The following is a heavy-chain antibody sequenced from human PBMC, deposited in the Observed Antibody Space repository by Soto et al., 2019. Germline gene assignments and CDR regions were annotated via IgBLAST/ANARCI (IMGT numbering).Heavy chain of an antibody. CDR1: GGSFSGYY. J-gene: IGHJ6*02. D-gene: IGHD3-10*01. Sequence: QVQLQQWGAGLLKPSETLSLTCAVYGGSFSGYYWSWIRQPPGKGLEWIGEINHSGSTNYNPSLKIRVTISVDTSKNQFSLKLSAVTAADTAVYYCARVMRYYYGSGSYYYYYGMDVWGQGTTVTVSS. CDR2: INHSGST. CDR3: ARVMRYYYGSGSYYYYYGMDV. V-gene: IGHV4-34*01.